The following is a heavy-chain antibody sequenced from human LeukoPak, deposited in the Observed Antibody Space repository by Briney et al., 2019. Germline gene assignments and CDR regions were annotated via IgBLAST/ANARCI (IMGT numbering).Heavy chain of an antibody. CDR1: GFTFDDYA. V-gene: IGHV4-59*08. Sequence: LRLSCAASGFTFDDYAMHWIRQPPGKGLEWIGYIYYSGSTNYNPSLKSRVTISVDTSKNQFSLKLSSVTAADTAVYYCARRVGAEENFDYWGQGTLVTVSS. J-gene: IGHJ4*02. D-gene: IGHD1-26*01. CDR2: IYYSGST. CDR3: ARRVGAEENFDY.